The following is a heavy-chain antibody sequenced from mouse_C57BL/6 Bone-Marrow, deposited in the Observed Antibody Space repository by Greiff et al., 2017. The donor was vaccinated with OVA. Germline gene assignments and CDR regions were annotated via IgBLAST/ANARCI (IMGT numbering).Heavy chain of an antibody. J-gene: IGHJ4*01. CDR1: GYAFSSSW. V-gene: IGHV1-82*01. Sequence: VKLMESGPELVKPGASVKISCKASGYAFSSSWMNWVKQRPGKGLEWIGRIYPGDGDTNYNGKFKGKATLTADKSSSTAYMQLSSLTSEDSAVYFCARGLSGDYWGQGTSVTVSS. CDR3: ARGLSGDY. CDR2: IYPGDGDT.